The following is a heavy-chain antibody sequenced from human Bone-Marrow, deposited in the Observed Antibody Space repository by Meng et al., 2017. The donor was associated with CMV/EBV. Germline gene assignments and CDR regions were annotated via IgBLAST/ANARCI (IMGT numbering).Heavy chain of an antibody. V-gene: IGHV3-48*03. J-gene: IGHJ6*02. CDR3: AGEVLEWVMEGAYGMHV. CDR1: GFTFSSYE. CDR2: INSSGSTI. D-gene: IGHD3-3*01. Sequence: GESLKISCAASGFTFSSYEMNWVRQAPGKGLEWVSYINSSGSTIYYANSVKGRFTISRDNAKNSLYLQMNSLRAEDTAVYYGAGEVLEWVMEGAYGMHVWGQGTMVTVSS.